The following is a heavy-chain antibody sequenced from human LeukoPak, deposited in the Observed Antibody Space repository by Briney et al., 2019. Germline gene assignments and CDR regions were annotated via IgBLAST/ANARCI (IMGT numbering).Heavy chain of an antibody. J-gene: IGHJ6*03. CDR1: GYTFTGYY. V-gene: IGHV1-2*02. Sequence: ASVKVSCKASGYTFTGYYMHWVRQAPGQGLEWMGWINPNSGGTNYAQKFQGRVTMTRDTSISTAYMELSRLRSDDTAIYYCARPMKGYYYYMDVWYKGTTVTVSS. D-gene: IGHD3-22*01. CDR3: ARPMKGYYYYMDV. CDR2: INPNSGGT.